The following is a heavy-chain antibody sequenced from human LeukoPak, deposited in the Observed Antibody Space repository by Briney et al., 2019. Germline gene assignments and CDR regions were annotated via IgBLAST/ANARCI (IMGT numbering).Heavy chain of an antibody. Sequence: PGGSLRLSCAASGFTFSSYEMNWVRQAPGKGLEWVSYISSSGSTIYYADSVKGRFTISRDNAKNSLYLQMNSLRAEDTAVYYCASGTARASADAFDIWGQGTMVTVSS. J-gene: IGHJ3*02. D-gene: IGHD1-1*01. CDR1: GFTFSSYE. V-gene: IGHV3-48*03. CDR2: ISSSGSTI. CDR3: ASGTARASADAFDI.